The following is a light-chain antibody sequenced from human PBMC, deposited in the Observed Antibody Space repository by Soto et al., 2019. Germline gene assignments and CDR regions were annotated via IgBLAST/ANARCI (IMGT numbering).Light chain of an antibody. CDR3: LQDYNFRT. CDR1: QGIRND. CDR2: AAT. J-gene: IGKJ1*01. Sequence: AIQMTQSPSSLSASVGDRVTITCRASQGIRNDLPWFRQKPGKAPRLLIYAATHLQNGVPTRFSGGGSGTDFSLTISSLQPEYFATYYCLQDYNFRTFGQGTKVDI. V-gene: IGKV1-6*01.